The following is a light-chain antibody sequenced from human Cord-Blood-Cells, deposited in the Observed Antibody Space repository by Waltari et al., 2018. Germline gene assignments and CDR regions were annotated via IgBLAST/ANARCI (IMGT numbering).Light chain of an antibody. CDR2: GAS. CDR1: QSVSSN. J-gene: IGKJ1*01. V-gene: IGKV3-15*01. Sequence: EIVMTQSPATLSVSPGERATLSCSASQSVSSNLAWYQQNPGQAPRLLIYGASTRATGIPDRFSGSGSGTEFTLNISRLQAEDFAVYYCQQYNNWPQTFGQGTKVEIK. CDR3: QQYNNWPQT.